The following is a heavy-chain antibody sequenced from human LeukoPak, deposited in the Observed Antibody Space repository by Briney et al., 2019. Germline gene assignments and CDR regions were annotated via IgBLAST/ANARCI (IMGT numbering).Heavy chain of an antibody. Sequence: GGSLRLSCAASGFTLDDYAMHWVRQAPGKGREWVSLISWDGGSTYYADSVKGRFTISRNNSKNSMYLQMNSLRAEDTALYYCDKGRVAAAAHPLDYWGQGTLVTVSS. CDR2: ISWDGGST. V-gene: IGHV3-43D*03. CDR3: DKGRVAAAAHPLDY. J-gene: IGHJ4*02. CDR1: GFTLDDYA. D-gene: IGHD6-13*01.